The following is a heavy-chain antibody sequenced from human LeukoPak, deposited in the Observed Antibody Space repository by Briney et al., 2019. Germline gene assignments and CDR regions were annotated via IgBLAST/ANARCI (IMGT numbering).Heavy chain of an antibody. CDR2: INPIFGTA. V-gene: IGHV1-69*13. J-gene: IGHJ6*02. CDR3: AASPVGGELLYQHHYGMDV. CDR1: GYTFTGYY. D-gene: IGHD2-2*02. Sequence: SVKVSCKASGYTFTGYYMHWVRQAPGQGLEWMGGINPIFGTANYAQKFQGRVTITADESTSTAYMELSSLRSEDTAVYYCAASPVGGELLYQHHYGMDVGGQGTTVTVSS.